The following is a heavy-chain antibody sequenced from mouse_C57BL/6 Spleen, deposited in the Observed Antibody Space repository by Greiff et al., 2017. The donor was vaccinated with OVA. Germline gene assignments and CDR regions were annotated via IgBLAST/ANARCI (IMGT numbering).Heavy chain of an antibody. Sequence: LVESGAELVRPGASVTLSCKASGYTFTDYEMHWVKQTPVHGLEWIGAIDPETGGTAYNQKFKGKAILTADKSSSTAYMELRSLTSEDSAVYYCTRTPLPYYGSGYWGQGTTLTVSS. CDR3: TRTPLPYYGSGY. D-gene: IGHD1-1*01. J-gene: IGHJ2*01. CDR1: GYTFTDYE. CDR2: IDPETGGT. V-gene: IGHV1-15*01.